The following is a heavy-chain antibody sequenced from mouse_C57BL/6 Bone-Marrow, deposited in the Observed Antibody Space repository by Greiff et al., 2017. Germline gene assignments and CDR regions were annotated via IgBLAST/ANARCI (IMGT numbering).Heavy chain of an antibody. CDR1: GYTFTSYW. V-gene: IGHV1-64*01. Sequence: QVQLQQPGAELVKPGASVKLSCKASGYTFTSYWMHWVKQRPGQGLEWIGMIHPNSGSTNYNEKFKSKATLTVDKSSSTAYMQLSSLTSEDSAVYYCAPTMPTVRDWYFDVWGTGTTVTVSS. D-gene: IGHD2-10*01. CDR2: IHPNSGST. CDR3: APTMPTVRDWYFDV. J-gene: IGHJ1*03.